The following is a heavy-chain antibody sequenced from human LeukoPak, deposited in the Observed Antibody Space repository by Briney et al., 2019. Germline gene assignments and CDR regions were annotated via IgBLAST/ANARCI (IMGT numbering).Heavy chain of an antibody. Sequence: PGGSLRLSCAASGFTFSSYAMSWVRQAPGKGLEWVSAISGSGGSTYYADSVKGRFTISRDNSKNTLYLQMNSLRAEDTAVYYCAKEGYYDFWSGYRHPFDYWGQGTLVTVSS. V-gene: IGHV3-23*01. D-gene: IGHD3-3*01. CDR1: GFTFSSYA. CDR2: ISGSGGST. J-gene: IGHJ4*02. CDR3: AKEGYYDFWSGYRHPFDY.